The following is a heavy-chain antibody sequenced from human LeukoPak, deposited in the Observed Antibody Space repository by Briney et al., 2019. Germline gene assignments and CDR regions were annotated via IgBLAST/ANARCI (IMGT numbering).Heavy chain of an antibody. CDR2: ISANGDNT. V-gene: IGHV3-64D*06. Sequence: PGGSRRLPCSASGFTFSGSAMHWVRQAPGKGPEFVSGISANGDNTYYGDSVKVRFTISRDNSKNTVHLQMSSLSPEDTAVYYCVRDLTWGQGTLVIVSS. CDR3: VRDLT. J-gene: IGHJ5*02. CDR1: GFTFSGSA.